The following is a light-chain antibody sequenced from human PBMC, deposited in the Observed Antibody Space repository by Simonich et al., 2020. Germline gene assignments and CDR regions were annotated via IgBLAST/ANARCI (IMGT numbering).Light chain of an antibody. V-gene: IGLV2-11*01. CDR2: DVS. CDR3: CSYAGSYTWV. CDR1: SSDVGGYNY. J-gene: IGLJ3*02. Sequence: QSALTQPRSVSGSPGQSVTISCTGTSSDVGGYNYVSWYQQHPGKAPKLMIYDVSKRPSGDPARFSGSKSGNTASLTISGLQAEDEADYYCCSYAGSYTWVFGGGTKLTVL.